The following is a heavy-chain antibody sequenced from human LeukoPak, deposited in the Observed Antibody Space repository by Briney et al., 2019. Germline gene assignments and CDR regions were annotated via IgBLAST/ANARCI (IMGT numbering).Heavy chain of an antibody. CDR2: IYYSGTT. Sequence: PSETLSLTCTVSGGSISSSSYYWGWIRQPPGKGLEWIGSIYYSGTTYYSPSHKSRVTISVDTSRNQFSLKLSSVTAADTAVYYCARDNGRDVATVWGQGTLVTVSS. CDR1: GGSISSSSYY. V-gene: IGHV4-39*07. CDR3: ARDNGRDVATV. J-gene: IGHJ4*02. D-gene: IGHD5-12*01.